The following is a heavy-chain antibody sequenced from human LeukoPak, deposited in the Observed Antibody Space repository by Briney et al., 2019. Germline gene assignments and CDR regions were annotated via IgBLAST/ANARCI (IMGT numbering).Heavy chain of an antibody. D-gene: IGHD1-7*01. V-gene: IGHV3-53*01. CDR3: ARGGLALRPGYFDY. Sequence: GGSLRLSCAASGFTVSSNYMAWVRQAPGKGLEWVSIIYSGGNTYYADSVKGRFTISRDNSKNTLDLQMNSLRAEDTAVYYCARGGLALRPGYFDYWGQGTLVTVSS. CDR2: IYSGGNT. CDR1: GFTVSSNY. J-gene: IGHJ4*02.